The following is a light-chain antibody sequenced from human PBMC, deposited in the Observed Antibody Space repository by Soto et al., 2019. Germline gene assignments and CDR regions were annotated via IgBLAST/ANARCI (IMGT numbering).Light chain of an antibody. Sequence: QSVLTQPPSVSGAPGQRVTISCTGSSSNIGAGYDVHWYQQLPGTAPKLLIYGNSNRPSGVPDRFSGSKSGTSASLANTGFQAEDEADYYCQSYDSSLSGYVFGTGTKVTVL. V-gene: IGLV1-40*01. CDR3: QSYDSSLSGYV. CDR2: GNS. J-gene: IGLJ1*01. CDR1: SSNIGAGYD.